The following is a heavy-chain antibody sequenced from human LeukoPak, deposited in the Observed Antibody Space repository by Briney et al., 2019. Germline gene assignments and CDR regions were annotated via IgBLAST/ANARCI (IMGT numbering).Heavy chain of an antibody. V-gene: IGHV3-21*01. CDR3: ARDYDSSSWYEGSWFDP. CDR1: GLTFSSYS. D-gene: IGHD6-13*01. Sequence: PGGSLRLSCAASGLTFSSYSMNWVRQAPGKGLEWVSSISSSSSYIYYADSVKGRFTISRDNAKNSLYLQMNSLRAEDTAVYYCARDYDSSSWYEGSWFDPWGQGTLVTVSS. CDR2: ISSSSSYI. J-gene: IGHJ5*02.